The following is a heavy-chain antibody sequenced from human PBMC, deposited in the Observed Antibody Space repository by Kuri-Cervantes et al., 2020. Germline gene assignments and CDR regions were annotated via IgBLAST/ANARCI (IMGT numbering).Heavy chain of an antibody. D-gene: IGHD3-22*01. CDR3: ARGGTYYYDSSGYYYDSFDY. CDR2: ISAGGGRT. J-gene: IGHJ4*02. Sequence: GGSLRLSCAASGFTFSSYSMNWVRQAPGKGLEWVSAISAGGGRTYYADSVKGRFTLSRDNSKNTLFMQMNSLRAEDTAVYYCARGGTYYYDSSGYYYDSFDYWGQGTLVTVSS. V-gene: IGHV3-23*01. CDR1: GFTFSSYS.